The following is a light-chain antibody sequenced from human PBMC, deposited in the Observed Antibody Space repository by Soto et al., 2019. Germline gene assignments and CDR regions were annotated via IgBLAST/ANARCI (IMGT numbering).Light chain of an antibody. CDR3: QHYIT. V-gene: IGKV1-5*01. CDR2: DTS. Sequence: DIQMTQSPSTLSASVGDRVTITCRASQSISSWLAWYQKKQGKAPKLLIYDTSNLESGVPSRFSGRGSGTEFTLTISSLQPDDFATYYCQHYITFGQGTKVDIK. CDR1: QSISSW. J-gene: IGKJ1*01.